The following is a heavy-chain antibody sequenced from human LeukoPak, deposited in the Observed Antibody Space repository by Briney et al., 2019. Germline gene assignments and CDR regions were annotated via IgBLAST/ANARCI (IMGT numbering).Heavy chain of an antibody. CDR3: ARGFGSTWATEY. D-gene: IGHD6-13*01. V-gene: IGHV3-21*01. CDR2: ITSGGTYM. J-gene: IGHJ4*02. Sequence: PGGSLRLSCAASGLSFTSYSMTWVRQAPGKGLEWVSSITSGGTYMYYADSLKGRFTISRDNAKNSLYLQMNSLRVEDTAVYYCARGFGSTWATEYWGQGTLVTVSS. CDR1: GLSFTSYS.